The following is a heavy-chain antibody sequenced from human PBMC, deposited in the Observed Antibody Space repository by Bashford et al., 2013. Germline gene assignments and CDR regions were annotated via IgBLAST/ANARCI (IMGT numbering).Heavy chain of an antibody. D-gene: IGHD5-24*01. Sequence: GGSLRLSCAASGFIFRSYWMSWIRQAPGKGLEWVATIRAPGTESFYVDSVRGRFTISRDNVKSSVYLQMNSLRTEDTAVYYCARGEMVGTSFDYWGQGTLVTVSS. CDR1: GFIFRSYW. V-gene: IGHV3-7*01. J-gene: IGHJ4*02. CDR3: ARGEMVGTSFDY. CDR2: IRAPGTES.